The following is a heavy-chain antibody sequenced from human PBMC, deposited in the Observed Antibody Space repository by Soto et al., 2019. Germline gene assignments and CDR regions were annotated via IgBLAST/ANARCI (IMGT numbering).Heavy chain of an antibody. CDR2: IYYSGST. CDR3: ARRYGGTFDY. D-gene: IGHD2-15*01. Sequence: SETLSLTCTVSGVSISSYYWSWIRQPPGKGLEWIGYIYYSGSTNYNPSLKSRVTISVDTSKNQFSLKLSSVTAADTAVYYCARRYGGTFDYWGQGTLVTVS. J-gene: IGHJ4*02. V-gene: IGHV4-59*08. CDR1: GVSISSYY.